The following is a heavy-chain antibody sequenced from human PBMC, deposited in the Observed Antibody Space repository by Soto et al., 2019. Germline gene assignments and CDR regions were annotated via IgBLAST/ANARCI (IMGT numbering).Heavy chain of an antibody. Sequence: SVKVSRKASGATFRSYAISWVRQAPGQGLEWMGGIIPIFGTANYAQKFQGRVTITADESTSTAYMELSSLRSEDTAVYYCAKPLRFLDSYGMDVWGQGTTVTVSS. CDR1: GATFRSYA. CDR2: IIPIFGTA. D-gene: IGHD3-3*01. V-gene: IGHV1-69*13. J-gene: IGHJ6*02. CDR3: AKPLRFLDSYGMDV.